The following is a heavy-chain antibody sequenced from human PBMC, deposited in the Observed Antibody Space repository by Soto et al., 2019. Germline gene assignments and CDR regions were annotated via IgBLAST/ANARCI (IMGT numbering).Heavy chain of an antibody. Sequence: SETLSLTCSVSGGYISSTSYYWGWIRHSPGTALEWIASIYYTGTTYYNPSLKGRVAISVDTSKTQVSLKVNSVTAADTAVYYCARGLRWTRSSDFWGQGTLVTVSS. CDR2: IYYTGTT. D-gene: IGHD3-10*01. V-gene: IGHV4-39*01. CDR1: GGYISSTSYY. J-gene: IGHJ4*02. CDR3: ARGLRWTRSSDF.